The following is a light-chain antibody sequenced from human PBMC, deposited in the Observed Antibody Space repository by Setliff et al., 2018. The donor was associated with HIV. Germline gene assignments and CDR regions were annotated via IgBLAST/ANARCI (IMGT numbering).Light chain of an antibody. CDR3: GTWDTSLRAYV. Sequence: QSVLTQPPSVSAAPGQKVTVSCSGSNSNIGNNYVSWYQQLPGTAPKLLIYDNDKRPSGIPDRLSGSKSGTSATLGITGLQSGDEADYFCGTWDTSLRAYVFGSGTKVTVL. J-gene: IGLJ1*01. CDR1: NSNIGNNY. CDR2: DND. V-gene: IGLV1-51*01.